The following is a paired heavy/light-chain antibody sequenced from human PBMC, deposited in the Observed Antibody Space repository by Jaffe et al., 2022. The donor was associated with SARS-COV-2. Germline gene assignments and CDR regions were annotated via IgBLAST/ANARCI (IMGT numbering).Light chain of an antibody. CDR1: QSISIY. Sequence: DIQMTQSPSSLSASVGDRVTITCRASQSISIYLNWYQQKPGKAPELLIYAASSFQSGVPSRFSGSGSGTDFTLTISSLQPEDFATYYCQQSYSTPPLTFGGGTKVEIK. CDR3: QQSYSTPPLT. V-gene: IGKV1-39*01. CDR2: AAS. J-gene: IGKJ4*01.
Heavy chain of an antibody. CDR1: GFTFSTYW. D-gene: IGHD2-21*02. V-gene: IGHV3-74*01. J-gene: IGHJ6*03. Sequence: EVQLVESGGGLVQPGGSLRLSCAASGFTFSTYWMHWVRQAPGKGLVWVSRINGDGSSTSYADSVKGRLTISRDNAKNTLYLQVNSLRAEDTAVYYCARDRGDTLYYSYYYYMDVWGKGTTVTVSS. CDR2: INGDGSST. CDR3: ARDRGDTLYYSYYYYMDV.